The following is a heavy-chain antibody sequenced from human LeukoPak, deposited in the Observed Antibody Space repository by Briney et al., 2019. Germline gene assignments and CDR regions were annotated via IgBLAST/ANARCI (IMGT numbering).Heavy chain of an antibody. D-gene: IGHD3-22*01. Sequence: GGSLRLSCAASGFTFSSYAMSWVRQAPGKGLEWVSAISGSGGSTYYADSVKGRFTISRDNAKNSLYLQMNSLRAEDTAVYYCAGGDVYYDSSGYSHPDSFDIWGQGTMVTVSS. V-gene: IGHV3-23*01. CDR3: AGGDVYYDSSGYSHPDSFDI. CDR2: ISGSGGST. CDR1: GFTFSSYA. J-gene: IGHJ3*02.